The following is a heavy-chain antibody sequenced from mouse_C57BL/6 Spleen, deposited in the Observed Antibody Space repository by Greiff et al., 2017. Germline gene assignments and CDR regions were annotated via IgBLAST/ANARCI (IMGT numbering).Heavy chain of an antibody. D-gene: IGHD1-1*01. CDR3: ARDRYGSRMDY. CDR1: GFPFSSYA. V-gene: IGHV5-4*01. CDR2: ISDGGSYT. J-gene: IGHJ4*01. Sequence: EVQLQESGGGLVKPGGSLKLSCAASGFPFSSYAMSWVRQTPEKRREWVATISDGGSYTYYPDNVKGRFTISRDNAKNNLYLQMSHLKSEDTAMYYCARDRYGSRMDYWGQGTSVTVSS.